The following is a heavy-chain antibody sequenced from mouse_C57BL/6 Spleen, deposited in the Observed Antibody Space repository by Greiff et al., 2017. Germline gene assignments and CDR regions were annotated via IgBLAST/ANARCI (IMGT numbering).Heavy chain of an antibody. CDR1: GFTFSSYA. V-gene: IGHV5-4*03. CDR3: ARGGNAWFGY. Sequence: EVMLVESGGGLVKPGGSLKLSCAASGFTFSSYAMSWVRQTPEKRLEWVATISDGGSYTSYPDNVKGRFTISRDNAKNNLYLQMSHLKSEDTAMYYCARGGNAWFGYWGQGTLVTVSA. J-gene: IGHJ3*01. CDR2: ISDGGSYT.